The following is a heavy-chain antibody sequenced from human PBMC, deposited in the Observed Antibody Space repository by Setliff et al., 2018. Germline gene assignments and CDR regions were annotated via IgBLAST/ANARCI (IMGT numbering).Heavy chain of an antibody. D-gene: IGHD6-13*01. Sequence: SETLSLTCAVYGDSFSGYFWTWIRQPPGKGLEWIGDIDQSGSTNYNPSLKSRLTISVDTSKNRFSLSLSSVTAADTAVYYCAGGAFGSRWYVRPWFDPWGQGTLVTVSS. J-gene: IGHJ5*02. CDR1: GDSFSGYF. CDR2: IDQSGST. V-gene: IGHV4-34*01. CDR3: AGGAFGSRWYVRPWFDP.